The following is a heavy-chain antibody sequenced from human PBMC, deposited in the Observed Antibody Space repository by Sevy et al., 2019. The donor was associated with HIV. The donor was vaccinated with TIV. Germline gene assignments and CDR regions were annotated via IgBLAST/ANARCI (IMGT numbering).Heavy chain of an antibody. CDR1: GFTFTDYV. J-gene: IGHJ4*02. CDR2: IGGSGGST. Sequence: GGSLRLSCTASGFTFTDYVMNWVRQAPDRGLEWVSSIGGSGGSTNYADSVKGRFTISRDNSKNTLYLQMNSLRAEDTAVYYCATDRISDWFFDSWGQGTLVTVSS. D-gene: IGHD3-9*01. CDR3: ATDRISDWFFDS. V-gene: IGHV3-23*01.